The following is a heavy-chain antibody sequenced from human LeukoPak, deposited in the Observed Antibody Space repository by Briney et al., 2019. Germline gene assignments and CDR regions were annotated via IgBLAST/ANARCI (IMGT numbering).Heavy chain of an antibody. Sequence: GASVKVSCKASGYTFTSYDIIWVRQAPGQGLEWMGRIIPIFGIANYAQKFQGRVTITADKSTSTAYMELSSLRSEDTAVYYCARDVHSSGLTFDIWGQGTMVTVSS. CDR3: ARDVHSSGLTFDI. D-gene: IGHD3-22*01. V-gene: IGHV1-69*04. J-gene: IGHJ3*02. CDR2: IIPIFGIA. CDR1: GYTFTSYD.